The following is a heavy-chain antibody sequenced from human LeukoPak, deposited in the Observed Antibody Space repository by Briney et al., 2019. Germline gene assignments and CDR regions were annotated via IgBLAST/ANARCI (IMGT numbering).Heavy chain of an antibody. CDR1: CGSITSYY. CDR2: IHDSGST. D-gene: IGHD5-24*01. CDR3: ARLDAAAGRYLQFFY. J-gene: IGHJ4*02. V-gene: IGHV4-59*01. Sequence: SETLPLTCTASCGSITSYYRSWIRQPPAKELEWIGYIHDSGSTNYTPSLKSRVTISIDTSKNQFSLKLSSVTAADTAVYYCARLDAAAGRYLQFFYWGQGTLVTVSS.